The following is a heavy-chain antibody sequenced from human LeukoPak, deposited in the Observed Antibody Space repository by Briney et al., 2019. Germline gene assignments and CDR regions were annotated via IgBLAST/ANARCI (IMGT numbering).Heavy chain of an antibody. D-gene: IGHD2-21*01. J-gene: IGHJ6*02. CDR3: TRDYSYAMAV. V-gene: IGHV3-74*01. CDR2: INSDGSST. Sequence: GGSLRLSCAASGFTFSSAWMHWVRQTPGKGLVWVSRINSDGSSTNYADSVKGRFTISRDNAKNMVNLQMNGLRAEDTAIYYCTRDYSYAMAVWGQGTTVTVSS. CDR1: GFTFSSAW.